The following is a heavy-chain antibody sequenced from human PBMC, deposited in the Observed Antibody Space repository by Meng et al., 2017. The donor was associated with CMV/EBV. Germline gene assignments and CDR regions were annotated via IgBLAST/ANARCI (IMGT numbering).Heavy chain of an antibody. V-gene: IGHV1-2*02. J-gene: IGHJ5*01. CDR1: GYTFTGYY. D-gene: IGHD3-3*01. CDR3: ARVTDFWSTPWGFDP. Sequence: ASVKVSCKASGYTFTGYYMHWVRQAPGQGLEWMGWINANSGGTNYAVKFQGRVTMTRDTSITTAYMELSRLRFDDTAVYYCARVTDFWSTPWGFDPWGQGTLVTVSS. CDR2: INANSGGT.